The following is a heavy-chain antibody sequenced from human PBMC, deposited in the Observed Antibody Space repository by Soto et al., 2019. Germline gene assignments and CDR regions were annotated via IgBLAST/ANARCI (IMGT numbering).Heavy chain of an antibody. D-gene: IGHD3-3*01. CDR2: IYPGDSDT. Sequence: GESLKISCKGSGYSFTSYWIGWVRQMPGKGLEWMGIIYPGDSDTRYSPSFQGQVTISADKSISTAYLQWSSLKASDTAMYYCARHRRLRFSHYYYYYYMDVWGKGTTVTVSS. V-gene: IGHV5-51*01. CDR3: ARHRRLRFSHYYYYYYMDV. CDR1: GYSFTSYW. J-gene: IGHJ6*03.